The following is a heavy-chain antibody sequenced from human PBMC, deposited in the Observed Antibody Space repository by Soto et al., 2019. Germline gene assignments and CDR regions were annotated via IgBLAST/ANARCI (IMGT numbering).Heavy chain of an antibody. CDR3: ATPVTTVYYFDY. V-gene: IGHV1-24*01. Sequence: ASVKVSCKVSGYTLTELSMHWVRQAPGKGLEWMGGFDPEDGETIYAQKFQGRVTMTEDTSTDTAYMELSSLRSEDTAVYYCATPVTTVYYFDYWGQGTLVTVSS. J-gene: IGHJ4*02. CDR2: FDPEDGET. CDR1: GYTLTELS. D-gene: IGHD4-17*01.